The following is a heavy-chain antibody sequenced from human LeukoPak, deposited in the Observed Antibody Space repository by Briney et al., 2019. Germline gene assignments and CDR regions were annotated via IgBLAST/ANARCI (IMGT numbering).Heavy chain of an antibody. CDR3: ARGRYYYDSSGYALSPQYYYYYYMDV. CDR1: GGSFSGYY. Sequence: SETLSLTCAVYGGSFSGYYWSWIRQPPGKGLEWIGEINHSGSTNYNPSLKSRVTISVDTSKNQFSLKLSSVTAADTAVYYCARGRYYYDSSGYALSPQYYYYYYMDVWGKGTTVTVSS. D-gene: IGHD3-22*01. CDR2: INHSGST. J-gene: IGHJ6*03. V-gene: IGHV4-34*01.